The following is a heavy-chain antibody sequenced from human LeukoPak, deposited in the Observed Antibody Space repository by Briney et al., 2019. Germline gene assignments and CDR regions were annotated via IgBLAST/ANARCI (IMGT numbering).Heavy chain of an antibody. Sequence: GATLRHPYTTSGFTFSSYTMHRVRHPPGKRLEWVAVISYDGSNKYYADSVKGRFIISSDNSKHPLYLQLNSLRADDTAVYYCARGLRRLNGIDYWGQGTLVTVSS. V-gene: IGHV3-30*07. CDR3: ARGLRRLNGIDY. D-gene: IGHD1-26*01. J-gene: IGHJ4*02. CDR2: ISYDGSNK. CDR1: GFTFSSYT.